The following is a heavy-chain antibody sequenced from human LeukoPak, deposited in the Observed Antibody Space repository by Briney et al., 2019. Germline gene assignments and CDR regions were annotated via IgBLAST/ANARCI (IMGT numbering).Heavy chain of an antibody. CDR1: GGSFSGYY. D-gene: IGHD3-16*01. V-gene: IGHV4-34*01. CDR3: ASLRWGQNFDY. J-gene: IGHJ4*02. Sequence: SETLSLTCAVYGGSFSGYYWSWIRQPPGKGLEWIGEINHSGSTNYNPSLKSRVTISVDTSKNQFSLKLSSVTAADTAVYYCASLRWGQNFDYWGQGTLVTVSS. CDR2: INHSGST.